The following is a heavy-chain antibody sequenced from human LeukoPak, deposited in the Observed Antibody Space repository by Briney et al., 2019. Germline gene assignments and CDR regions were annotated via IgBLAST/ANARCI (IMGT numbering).Heavy chain of an antibody. V-gene: IGHV2-5*01. CDR1: GFSLSTSGVG. CDR3: AHRSSSCGTFDH. J-gene: IGHJ5*02. D-gene: IGHD6-13*01. Sequence: SGPTLVSPTQTLTLTSTFSGFSLSTSGVGVGWSRQPPGKALEWLALIYWNDDKRYSPSLKSRLTITKDTSKNQVVLTMTNMDPVDTATYYCAHRSSSCGTFDHWGQGTLVTVSS. CDR2: IYWNDDK.